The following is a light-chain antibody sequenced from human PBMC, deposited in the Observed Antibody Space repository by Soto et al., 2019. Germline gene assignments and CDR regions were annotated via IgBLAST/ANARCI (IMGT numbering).Light chain of an antibody. J-gene: IGKJ5*01. CDR2: DAS. CDR3: QQRSKWPIT. Sequence: DIVLTQSPATLSLSPGERATLSCRASQSVSTYLACYQQKPGQAPRLFIYDASNRATGIPARFSGSGSGTDFTLTISSLEPEDFAVYYCQQRSKWPITFGQGTRLEIK. CDR1: QSVSTY. V-gene: IGKV3-11*01.